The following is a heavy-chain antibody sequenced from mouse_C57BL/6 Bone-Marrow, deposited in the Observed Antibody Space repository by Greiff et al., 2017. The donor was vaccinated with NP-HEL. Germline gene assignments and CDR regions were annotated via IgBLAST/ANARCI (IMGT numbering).Heavy chain of an antibody. J-gene: IGHJ3*01. CDR2: IDPENGDT. V-gene: IGHV14-4*01. CDR3: TPGYDYDGFAY. CDR1: GFNIKDDY. D-gene: IGHD2-4*01. Sequence: VQLQQSGAELVRPGASVKLSCTASGFNIKDDYMHWVKQRPEQGLEWIGWIDPENGDTEYASKFQGKATITADTSSNTAYLQLSSLTSEDTAVYYCTPGYDYDGFAYWGQGTLVTVSA.